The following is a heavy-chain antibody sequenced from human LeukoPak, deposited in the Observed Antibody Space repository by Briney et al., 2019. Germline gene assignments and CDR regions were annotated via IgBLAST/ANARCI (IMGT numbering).Heavy chain of an antibody. CDR1: GYTFTSYG. CDR3: ASSSSWRLYYFDY. D-gene: IGHD6-13*01. Sequence: GASVKVSCKASGYTFTSYGISWVRQAPGQGLEWMGWISAYNGNTNYAQKLQGRVTMTTDTSTSTVYMELSSLRSEDTAVYYCASSSSWRLYYFDYWGQGTLVTVSS. CDR2: ISAYNGNT. V-gene: IGHV1-18*01. J-gene: IGHJ4*02.